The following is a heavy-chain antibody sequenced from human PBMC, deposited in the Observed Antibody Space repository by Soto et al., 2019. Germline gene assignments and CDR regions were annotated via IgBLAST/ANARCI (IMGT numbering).Heavy chain of an antibody. CDR1: GFTFSSYG. Sequence: QVQLVESGGCVVQPGRSLRLSCAASGFTFSSYGMHWVRQAPGKGLEWVAVISYDGSNKYYADSVKGRFTISRDNSKNTLYLQMNSLRAEDTDVYYCAMQWIFGVVQNWGQGTLVTVSS. V-gene: IGHV3-30*03. J-gene: IGHJ4*02. CDR2: ISYDGSNK. CDR3: AMQWIFGVVQN. D-gene: IGHD3-3*01.